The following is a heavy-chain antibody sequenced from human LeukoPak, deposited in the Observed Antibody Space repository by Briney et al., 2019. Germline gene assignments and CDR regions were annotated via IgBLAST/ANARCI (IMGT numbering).Heavy chain of an antibody. J-gene: IGHJ5*02. D-gene: IGHD3-3*01. CDR1: GGSISSGGYS. Sequence: SQTLSLTCAVSGGSISSGGYSWSWIRQPPGKGLEWLGYIYHSGSTYYNPSLKSRVTISVDRSKNQFSLKLSSVTAADTAVYYCARGDYDFWSGQGPWFDPWGQGTLVTVTS. V-gene: IGHV4-30-2*01. CDR2: IYHSGST. CDR3: ARGDYDFWSGQGPWFDP.